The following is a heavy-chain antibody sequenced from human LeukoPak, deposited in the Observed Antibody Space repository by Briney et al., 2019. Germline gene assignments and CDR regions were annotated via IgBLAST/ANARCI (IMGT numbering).Heavy chain of an antibody. V-gene: IGHV3-48*03. CDR2: ISSGGSSI. D-gene: IGHD5-24*01. CDR3: ARRQFYYYVMDV. CDR1: GXTFNTYE. J-gene: IGHJ6*02. Sequence: GGSLRLSCAASGXTFNTYEMNWVRQAPGKGLEWVSYISSGGSSIYYADSVKGRFTISRDNAKNSLYLQMNSLRAEDTAVYYCARRQFYYYVMDVWGQGTTVTVSS.